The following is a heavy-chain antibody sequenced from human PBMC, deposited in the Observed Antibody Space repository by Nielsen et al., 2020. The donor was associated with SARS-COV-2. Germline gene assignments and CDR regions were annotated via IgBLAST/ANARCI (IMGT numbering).Heavy chain of an antibody. CDR1: GFTFSTYA. Sequence: GESLKISCAASGFTFSTYAMNWVRQAPGKGLEWVSVIGDDGTGINYANSVKGRFTISRDNSKNTLYLQMNSLRAEDTAVYYCAKARAGRYPQSRILDNWAQGTLVTASA. V-gene: IGHV3-23*01. D-gene: IGHD2-21*01. CDR2: IGDDGTGI. CDR3: AKARAGRYPQSRILDN. J-gene: IGHJ4*02.